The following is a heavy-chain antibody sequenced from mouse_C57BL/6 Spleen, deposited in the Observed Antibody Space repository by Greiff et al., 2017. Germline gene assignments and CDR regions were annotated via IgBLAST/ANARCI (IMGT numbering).Heavy chain of an antibody. Sequence: LVESGGGLVKPGGSLKLSCAASGFTFSDYGMHWVRQAPEKGLEWVAYISSGSSTIYYADTVKGRFTISRDNAKNTLFLQMTSLRSEDTAMYYCARDYYGNSYAMDYWGQGTSVTVSS. CDR2: ISSGSSTI. D-gene: IGHD2-1*01. CDR1: GFTFSDYG. J-gene: IGHJ4*01. CDR3: ARDYYGNSYAMDY. V-gene: IGHV5-17*01.